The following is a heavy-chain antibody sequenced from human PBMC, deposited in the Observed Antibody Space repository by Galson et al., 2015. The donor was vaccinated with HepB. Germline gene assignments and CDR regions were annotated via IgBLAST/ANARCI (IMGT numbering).Heavy chain of an antibody. V-gene: IGHV3-30*02. CDR3: AKVRGGAPPRPFDI. Sequence: SLRLSCAASGFAFSTYGMHWVRQAPGKGLEWVAYIRHDGGSKSDADSVKGRFTISRDNSKNTLYLEMNSLRAEDTAVYYCAKVRGGAPPRPFDIWGQGTMVTVSS. CDR1: GFAFSTYG. J-gene: IGHJ3*02. CDR2: IRHDGGSK. D-gene: IGHD3-16*01.